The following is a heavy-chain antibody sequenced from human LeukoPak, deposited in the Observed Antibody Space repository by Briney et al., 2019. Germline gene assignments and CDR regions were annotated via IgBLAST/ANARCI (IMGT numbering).Heavy chain of an antibody. V-gene: IGHV1-2*02. CDR3: ARLRRYGSGARYYFDY. J-gene: IGHJ4*02. CDR1: GYTFTSYG. CDR2: INPNSGGT. Sequence: ASVKVSCKASGYTFTSYGISWVRQAPGQGLEWMGWINPNSGGTNYAQKFQGRVTMTRDTSISTAYMELSRLRSDDTAVYYCARLRRYGSGARYYFDYWGQGTLVTVSS. D-gene: IGHD3-10*01.